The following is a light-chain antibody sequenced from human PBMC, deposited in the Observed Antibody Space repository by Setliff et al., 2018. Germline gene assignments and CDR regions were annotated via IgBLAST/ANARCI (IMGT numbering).Light chain of an antibody. V-gene: IGLV2-14*01. CDR3: CSYTGTSTPYV. CDR2: DVS. CDR1: GNDVGAYKF. J-gene: IGLJ1*01. Sequence: QSALTQPASVSGSPGQSIAVSCTGSGNDVGAYKFVSWYQQRPGKAPRLMIYDVSNRPSGVSDRFSGSKSGNTASLTISGLQAEDEADYYCCSYTGTSTPYVFGTGTKVTVL.